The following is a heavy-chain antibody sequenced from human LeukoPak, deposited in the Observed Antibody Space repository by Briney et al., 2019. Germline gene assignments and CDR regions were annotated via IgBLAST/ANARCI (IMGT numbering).Heavy chain of an antibody. CDR3: ARGGRYCSSTSCYYVWFDP. D-gene: IGHD2-2*01. CDR1: GGSITSGDYY. J-gene: IGHJ5*02. Sequence: PSQTLSLTCTVSGGSITSGDYYWSWIRQPPGKGLEWIAYMYYSGSTYYNPSLKSRVTMSADTSKNRFSLKLSSVTAADTAVYYCARGGRYCSSTSCYYVWFDPWGQGTLVTVSS. CDR2: MYYSGST. V-gene: IGHV4-30-4*01.